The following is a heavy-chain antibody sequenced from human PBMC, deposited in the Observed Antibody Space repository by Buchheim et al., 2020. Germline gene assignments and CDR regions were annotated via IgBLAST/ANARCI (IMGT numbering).Heavy chain of an antibody. D-gene: IGHD3-22*01. CDR1: GFTFSSYS. CDR2: ISSSSSTI. J-gene: IGHJ4*02. V-gene: IGHV3-48*01. Sequence: EVQLVESGGGLVQPGGSLRLSCAASGFTFSSYSMNWVRQAPGKGLEWVSYISSSSSTIYYADSVKGRFTISRDNAKNSLYLQMNSLRAEDTAGYYCARVAPTYYYDSSGYYDYYWGQGTL. CDR3: ARVAPTYYYDSSGYYDYY.